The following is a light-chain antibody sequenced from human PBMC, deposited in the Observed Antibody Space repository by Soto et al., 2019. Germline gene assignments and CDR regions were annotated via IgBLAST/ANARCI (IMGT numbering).Light chain of an antibody. CDR2: DVS. CDR3: QQYVRTPLT. V-gene: IGKV3-20*01. J-gene: IGKJ4*01. CDR1: QSFSSRY. Sequence: EIVLTQSPGTLSLSPGERATLSCRTSQSFSSRYLAWYQQKPGQAPRLLIYDVSSRATGIPDRFSGGGSGTDFTLTISRLDPEDFAVYYCQQYVRTPLTFGGGTRVEIK.